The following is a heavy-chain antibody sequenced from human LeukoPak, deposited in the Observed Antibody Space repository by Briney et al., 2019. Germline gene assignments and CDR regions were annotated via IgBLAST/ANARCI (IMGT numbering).Heavy chain of an antibody. Sequence: PGGSLRLSCEVSGFTFSNFEVAWVRQGPGMGLEWLAYINDGGNIIRYADTVRGRFTISRDSVKKSGFLQMNSLRVDDTAIYYCAGGPQFSGGHGFWGQGTPVTVSS. J-gene: IGHJ4*02. CDR2: INDGGNII. D-gene: IGHD1-26*01. CDR3: AGGPQFSGGHGF. V-gene: IGHV3-48*03. CDR1: GFTFSNFE.